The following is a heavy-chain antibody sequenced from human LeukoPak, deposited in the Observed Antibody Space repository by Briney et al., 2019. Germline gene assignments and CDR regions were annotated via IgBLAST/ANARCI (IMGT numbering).Heavy chain of an antibody. CDR3: ATLPQTMGYCSSTSCSRNPNRWSDP. Sequence: ASVKVSCKASGGTFSSYTISWVRQAPGQGLEWMGLVDPEDGETIYAEKFQGRVTITADTSTDTAYMELSSLRSEDTAVYYCATLPQTMGYCSSTSCSRNPNRWSDPWGQGTLVTVSS. J-gene: IGHJ5*02. D-gene: IGHD2-2*01. CDR1: GGTFSSYT. CDR2: VDPEDGET. V-gene: IGHV1-69-2*01.